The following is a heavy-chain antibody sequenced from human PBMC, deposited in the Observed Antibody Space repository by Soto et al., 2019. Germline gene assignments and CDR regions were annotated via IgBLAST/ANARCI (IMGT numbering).Heavy chain of an antibody. CDR3: ALPYSGSPVAHWFDP. V-gene: IGHV1-69*12. CDR2: IIPIFGTA. D-gene: IGHD1-26*01. CDR1: GGTFSSYA. Sequence: QVQLVQSGAEVKKPGSSVKVSCKASGGTFSSYAISWVRQAPGQGLEWMGGIIPIFGTANYAQKFQGRVTIXXDXSXNTAYMELSSLRSEDTAVYYCALPYSGSPVAHWFDPWGQGTLVTVSS. J-gene: IGHJ5*02.